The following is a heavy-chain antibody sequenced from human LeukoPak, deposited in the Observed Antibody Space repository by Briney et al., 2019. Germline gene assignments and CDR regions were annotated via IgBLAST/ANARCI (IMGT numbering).Heavy chain of an antibody. Sequence: SETLSLTCNVSGDSISSYYWGWIRQPPGKGLEWIAYVFSSGTTNDNPSLKSRVTISVDTSKNQLSLKLTSVTAADTAVYYCASHIGGSYSNYYYMDVWGKGTMVTVSS. CDR3: ASHIGGSYSNYYYMDV. D-gene: IGHD1-26*01. CDR1: GDSISSYY. J-gene: IGHJ6*03. V-gene: IGHV4-59*08. CDR2: VFSSGTT.